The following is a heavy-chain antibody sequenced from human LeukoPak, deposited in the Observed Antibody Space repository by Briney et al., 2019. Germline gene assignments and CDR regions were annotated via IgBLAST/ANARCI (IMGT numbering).Heavy chain of an antibody. D-gene: IGHD6-6*01. Sequence: GRPLRLSCAPSGFPLSSYGMHWVRQAPGKGLEWVAVIWYDGSNKYYADSVKGRFTISRDNSKNTLYLQMNSLRAEDTAVYYCARDLGLGTRPIYYFDYWGQGTLVTVSS. CDR3: ARDLGLGTRPIYYFDY. CDR2: IWYDGSNK. V-gene: IGHV3-33*01. CDR1: GFPLSSYG. J-gene: IGHJ4*02.